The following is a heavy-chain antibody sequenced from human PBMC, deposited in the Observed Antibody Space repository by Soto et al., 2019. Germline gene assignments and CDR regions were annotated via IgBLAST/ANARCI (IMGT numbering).Heavy chain of an antibody. Sequence: QITLKESGPTLVKPTQTLTLTCTFSGFSLSTTEVAVGWIRQPPGEALEWLALIYWDDDKRYNPSLSSRLTVTKDTSKNQVVLTMSNMYTADTATYYCARLVDLYVVFDFWGQGTLVPVSS. J-gene: IGHJ4*02. D-gene: IGHD2-15*01. CDR1: GFSLSTTEVA. V-gene: IGHV2-5*02. CDR2: IYWDDDK. CDR3: ARLVDLYVVFDF.